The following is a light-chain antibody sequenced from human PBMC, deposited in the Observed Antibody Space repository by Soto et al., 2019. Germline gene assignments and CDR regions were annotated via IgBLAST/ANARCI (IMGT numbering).Light chain of an antibody. CDR3: SSYTSSSTLV. J-gene: IGLJ1*01. CDR1: SSDVGGYNF. V-gene: IGLV2-14*01. Sequence: QSALTQPASVSGSPGQSITISCTGTSSDVGGYNFVSWYQQHPGKAPRLIIYEVSSRPSGVSYRFSGSKSGNTASLTISGLQAEDEADYYCSSYTSSSTLVFGTGTKVTVL. CDR2: EVS.